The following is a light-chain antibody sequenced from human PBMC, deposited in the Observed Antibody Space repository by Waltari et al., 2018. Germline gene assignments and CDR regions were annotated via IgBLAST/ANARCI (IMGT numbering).Light chain of an antibody. J-gene: IGLJ1*01. V-gene: IGLV3-1*01. CDR2: RDS. CDR3: QAWDTTSLEYV. CDR1: DLGENN. Sequence: YKVTQPPSVSVSPGQTATITFPGADLGENNTCRYQQKPGQPPKLIIYRDSQRPSGIPERFSGSNSGKTATLTISGTQAMDEADYHCQAWDTTSLEYVFGTGTKLTVL.